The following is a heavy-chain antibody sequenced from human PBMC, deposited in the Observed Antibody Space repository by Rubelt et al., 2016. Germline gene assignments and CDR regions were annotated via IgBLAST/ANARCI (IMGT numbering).Heavy chain of an antibody. J-gene: IGHJ3*02. D-gene: IGHD5-12*01. CDR2: IYHSGST. CDR1: GGSISSSNW. CDR3: AGAEDRGYDSVAFDI. V-gene: IGHV4-4*02. Sequence: QVQLQESGPGLVKPSGTLSLTCAVSGGSISSSNWWSWVRQPPGKGLAWIGAIYHSGSTYYNPSLKSRVTISVDTSKNQFSLRRASVTAADTAGYYCAGAEDRGYDSVAFDIWGQGTMVTVSS.